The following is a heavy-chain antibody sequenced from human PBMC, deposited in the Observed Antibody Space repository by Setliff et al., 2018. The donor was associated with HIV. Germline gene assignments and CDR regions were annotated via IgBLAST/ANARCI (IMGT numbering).Heavy chain of an antibody. D-gene: IGHD6-13*01. J-gene: IGHJ6*02. CDR1: GFTFNHYA. CDR2: TIPMSDIP. V-gene: IGHV1-69*05. Sequence: ASVKVSCKASGFTFNHYALSWVRQAPGQRPGWMGGTIPMSDIPNYAQNFQGRVTITTDESRSTAYMELSSLSSEDTAVFYCARVGHSSSYHYYGMDVWGQGTTVTVSS. CDR3: ARVGHSSSYHYYGMDV.